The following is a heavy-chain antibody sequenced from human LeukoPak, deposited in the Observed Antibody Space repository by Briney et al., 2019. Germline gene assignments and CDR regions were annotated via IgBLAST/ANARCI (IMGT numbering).Heavy chain of an antibody. V-gene: IGHV4-34*01. CDR3: ARGTLYSGWSYYFDY. CDR2: INHSGRT. J-gene: IGHJ4*02. CDR1: GGSFSGYY. Sequence: PETLSLTCAVYGGSFSGYYWSWIRQPPGKGLEWIGEINHSGRTNYNPSLKSRVTISVDMSKNHFSQRLSSVTAADTAMYYCARGTLYSGWSYYFDYWGQGSQVTVSS. D-gene: IGHD6-19*01.